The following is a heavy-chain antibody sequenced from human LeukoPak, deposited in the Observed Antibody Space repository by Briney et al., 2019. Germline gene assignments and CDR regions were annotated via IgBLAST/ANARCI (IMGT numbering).Heavy chain of an antibody. D-gene: IGHD6-19*01. CDR3: ARGWYPPVAGPNWFDP. CDR1: GYTFTGYY. V-gene: IGHV1-2*04. CDR2: INPNSGGT. J-gene: IGHJ5*02. Sequence: EASVTVSCKASGYTFTGYYMHWVRQAPGQGLEWMGWINPNSGGTNYAQKFQGWVTMTRDTSISTAYMELSRLRSDDTAVYYCARGWYPPVAGPNWFDPWGQGTLVTVSS.